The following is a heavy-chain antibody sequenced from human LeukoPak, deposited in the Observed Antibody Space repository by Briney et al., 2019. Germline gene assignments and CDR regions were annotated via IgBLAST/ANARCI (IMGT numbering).Heavy chain of an antibody. Sequence: QSGGSLRLSCAASGFTFSSYSMNWVRQAPGKGLEWVSYISSSSSTTYYADSVKGRFPISRDNAKDSLYLQMNSLRAEDTAVYYCARESGYRDAFDIWGQGTMVTVSS. CDR1: GFTFSSYS. J-gene: IGHJ3*02. D-gene: IGHD3-22*01. CDR3: ARESGYRDAFDI. CDR2: ISSSSSTT. V-gene: IGHV3-48*04.